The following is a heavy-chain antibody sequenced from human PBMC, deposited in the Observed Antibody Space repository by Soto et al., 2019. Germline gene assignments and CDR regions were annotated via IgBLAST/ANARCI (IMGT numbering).Heavy chain of an antibody. CDR1: GFTFSSYS. J-gene: IGHJ4*02. Sequence: GTLRLTCAASGFTFSSYSMHWVRQAQAKGQEWESFISNDSSDTNYADSVKSRFTISRDNAKNTLYLQMNSLGALDTAVYYCARTRSGNYFVSSSFYYQLSYLDYLGQGNLVNVPS. CDR3: ARTRSGNYFVSSSFYYQLSYLDY. V-gene: IGHV3-21*01. D-gene: IGHD3-22*01. CDR2: ISNDSSDT.